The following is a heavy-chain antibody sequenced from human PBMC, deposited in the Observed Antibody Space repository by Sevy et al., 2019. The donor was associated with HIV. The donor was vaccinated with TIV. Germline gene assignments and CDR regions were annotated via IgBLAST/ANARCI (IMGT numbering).Heavy chain of an antibody. J-gene: IGHJ6*02. CDR1: GYSFTSYW. Sequence: GESLKISCKGSGYSFTSYWIGWVRQMPGKGLEWMGIIYPDNSDIRYSPSFQGQVTVSADKSISTAYLQWSSLKASDTAMYYYASLGVGHQFLLWGQGTTVTVSS. CDR2: IYPDNSDI. D-gene: IGHD3-10*01. V-gene: IGHV5-51*01. CDR3: ASLGVGHQFLL.